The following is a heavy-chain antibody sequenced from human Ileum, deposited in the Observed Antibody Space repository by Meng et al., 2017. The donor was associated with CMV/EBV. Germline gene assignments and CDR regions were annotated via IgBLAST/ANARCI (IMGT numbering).Heavy chain of an antibody. CDR2: ISAYTGNT. D-gene: IGHD6-13*01. CDR3: ARDRVQGRVAAAFPPDP. J-gene: IGHJ5*02. Sequence: ASVKVSCKASGYTFTTYGVTWVRQAPGQGLEWMGWISAYTGNTDHAQKFQDRVTMTTDTSTSTAYMELRSLRSGDTAVYYCARDRVQGRVAAAFPPDPWGQGTLVTVSS. CDR1: GYTFTTYG. V-gene: IGHV1-18*01.